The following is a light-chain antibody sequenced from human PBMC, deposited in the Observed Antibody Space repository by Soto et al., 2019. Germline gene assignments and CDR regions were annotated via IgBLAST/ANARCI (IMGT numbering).Light chain of an antibody. CDR1: QSLLYGDGNTY. Sequence: DVVLTQSPLSLPVTLGQPASISCRSSQSLLYGDGNTYLNWFQQRPGQSPRRLIYMVSNRDSGVPDRVSGSGSGTDFTLKISRVEAEDVGVYYCMQGVRWPPYTFGQGTKLEIK. V-gene: IGKV2-30*01. J-gene: IGKJ2*01. CDR3: MQGVRWPPYT. CDR2: MVS.